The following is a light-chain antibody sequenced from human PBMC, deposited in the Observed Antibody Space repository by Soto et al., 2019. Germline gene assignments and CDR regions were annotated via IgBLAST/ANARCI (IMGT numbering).Light chain of an antibody. CDR3: QQYGSSGT. Sequence: EIVLTQSPVSLSVSPGERLTLSSRASQRLSSNLAWYQQRPGQSPRLLIYGASIRATDIQARFIGSGSGTEFTLTISRLEPEDFAVYYRQQYGSSGTFGHWTQVDIK. CDR1: QRLSSN. V-gene: IGKV3-20*01. CDR2: GAS. J-gene: IGKJ1*01.